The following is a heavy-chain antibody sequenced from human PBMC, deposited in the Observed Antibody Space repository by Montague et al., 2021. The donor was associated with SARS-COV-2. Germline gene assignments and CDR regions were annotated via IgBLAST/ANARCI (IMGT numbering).Heavy chain of an antibody. CDR3: ARGQVTACAMLIVFPAAGALYY. V-gene: IGHV4-34*01. J-gene: IGHJ3*01. CDR2: ITHSGNI. Sequence: SETLSLTCAVYGGSFNDYYWTWVRQPPGKGLEWIGEITHSGNIKHNPPLQNRVTMSVDKSKNQFSLKLTSATAAYTATYYCARGQVTACAMLIVFPAAGALYYWGRGTTVTVSS. D-gene: IGHD2-21*01. CDR1: GGSFNDYY.